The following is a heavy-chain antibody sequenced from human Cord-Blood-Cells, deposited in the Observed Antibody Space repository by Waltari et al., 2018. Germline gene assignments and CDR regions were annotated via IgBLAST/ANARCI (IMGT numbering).Heavy chain of an antibody. J-gene: IGHJ6*02. CDR2: IYPGDSDT. Sequence: EVQLVQSGAEVKKPGESLKISCKGSGYSFTSYWIGWVRQMPRKGLEWMGIIYPGDSDTRYSPSFQGQVTISADKSISTAYLQWSSLKASDTAMYYCARLEGYIVGAKYYYYGMDVWGQGTTVTVSS. CDR3: ARLEGYIVGAKYYYYGMDV. CDR1: GYSFTSYW. V-gene: IGHV5-51*03. D-gene: IGHD1-26*01.